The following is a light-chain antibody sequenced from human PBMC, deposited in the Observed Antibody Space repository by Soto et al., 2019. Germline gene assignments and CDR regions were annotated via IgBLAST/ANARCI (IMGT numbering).Light chain of an antibody. CDR3: SSYTSSSSLLYV. J-gene: IGLJ1*01. V-gene: IGLV2-14*01. CDR1: SSDVGGYNY. Sequence: QSALTQPASVSGSPGQSITISCTGTSSDVGGYNYVSWYQQHPGKAPKLMIYDVSNRPSGVSNRFSGSNSRNTASLTISGLQAEDEAYYYCSSYTSSSSLLYVFGTGTKLTVL. CDR2: DVS.